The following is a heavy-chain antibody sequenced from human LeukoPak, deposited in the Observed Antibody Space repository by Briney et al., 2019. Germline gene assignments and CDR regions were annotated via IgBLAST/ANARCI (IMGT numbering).Heavy chain of an antibody. Sequence: ASVKVSCKVSGYTLTELSMHWVRQSPGKVLYRMGGFDPKDGETIYSQKFQGRVTMTEDTSTDTAYMELSSLRSEDTAVYYCATLSTVVTLEAAGEYFQHWGQGTLVTVSS. CDR1: GYTLTELS. V-gene: IGHV1-24*01. CDR2: FDPKDGET. CDR3: ATLSTVVTLEAAGEYFQH. J-gene: IGHJ1*01. D-gene: IGHD4-23*01.